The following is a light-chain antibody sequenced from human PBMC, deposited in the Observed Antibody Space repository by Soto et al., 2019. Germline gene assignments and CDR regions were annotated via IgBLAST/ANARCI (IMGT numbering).Light chain of an antibody. CDR3: CSYAGGGTWV. Sequence: QSALTQPASVSGSPGQSITIACTGTNRDVGSYDLVSWYQQHPDKAPKLMIYEDTKRPSGVSDRFSGSKSGNLASLIISGLQAEDEADYYCCSYAGGGTWVFGGGTKLTVL. CDR1: NRDVGSYDL. J-gene: IGLJ3*02. V-gene: IGLV2-23*01. CDR2: EDT.